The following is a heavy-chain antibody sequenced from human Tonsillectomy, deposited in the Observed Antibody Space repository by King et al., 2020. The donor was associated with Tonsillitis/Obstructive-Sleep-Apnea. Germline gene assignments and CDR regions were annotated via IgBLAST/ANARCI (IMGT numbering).Heavy chain of an antibody. CDR1: GFTFSSYA. Sequence: VQLVESGGGLVQPGGSLRLSCAASGFTFSSYAMSWVRQAPGKGLEWVSAISGSGGSTYYADSVKGRFTISRDNSKNTLYLQMNSLRAEDTAVYYCAKVFLGVPDARRPYYFDYWGQGTLVTVSS. D-gene: IGHD2-2*01. CDR3: AKVFLGVPDARRPYYFDY. J-gene: IGHJ4*02. V-gene: IGHV3-23*04. CDR2: ISGSGGST.